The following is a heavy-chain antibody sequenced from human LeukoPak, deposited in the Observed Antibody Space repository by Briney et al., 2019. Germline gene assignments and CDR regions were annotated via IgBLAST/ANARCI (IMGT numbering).Heavy chain of an antibody. J-gene: IGHJ5*02. CDR3: ARDLVSTVTNNWFDP. D-gene: IGHD4-11*01. CDR2: ISSSSSTI. V-gene: IGHV3-48*01. CDR1: GFTFSSYS. Sequence: SGGSLRLSCAPSGFTFSSYSMNWVRQAPGKGLEWVSYISSSSSTIYYADSVKGRFTISRDNAKNSLYLQMNSLRAEDTAVYYCARDLVSTVTNNWFDPWGQGTLVTVSS.